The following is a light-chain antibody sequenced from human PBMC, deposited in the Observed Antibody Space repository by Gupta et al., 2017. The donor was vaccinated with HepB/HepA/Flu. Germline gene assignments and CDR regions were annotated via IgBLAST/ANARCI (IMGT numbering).Light chain of an antibody. J-gene: IGLJ1*01. V-gene: IGLV1-44*01. CDR1: SSNIGSNT. CDR2: SNN. CDR3: AAWDDSLNGDV. Sequence: QSVLTQPPSAAGTPGQRTTISCSGSSSNIGSNTVNWYQQLPGTAPKLRIYSNNQRPSGVPDRFSGSKSGTSASLAISGLQSEDEADYDCAAWDDSLNGDVFGTGTKVTVL.